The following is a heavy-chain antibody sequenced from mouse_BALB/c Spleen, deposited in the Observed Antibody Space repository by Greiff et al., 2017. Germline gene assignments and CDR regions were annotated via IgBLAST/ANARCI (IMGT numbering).Heavy chain of an antibody. CDR2: ISYDGSN. CDR1: GYSITSGYY. J-gene: IGHJ2*01. CDR3: ARVGDYGSRDDY. Sequence: EVKVEESGPGLVKPSQSLSLTCSVTGYSITSGYYWNWIRQFPGNKLEWMGYISYDGSNNYNPSLKNRISITRDTSKNQFFLKLNSVTTEDTATYYCARVGDYGSRDDYWGQGTTLTVSS. V-gene: IGHV3-6*02. D-gene: IGHD1-1*01.